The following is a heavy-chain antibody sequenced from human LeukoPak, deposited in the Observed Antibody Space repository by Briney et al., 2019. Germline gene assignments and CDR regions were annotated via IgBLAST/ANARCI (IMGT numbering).Heavy chain of an antibody. CDR3: ARDRLGGDLTGESPY. CDR1: GYPFDNFG. CDR2: ISAYNGNT. V-gene: IGHV1-18*01. D-gene: IGHD4-17*01. Sequence: ASVKVSCKASGYPFDNFGLTWVRQAPGQGLEWMGWISAYNGNTHYAQKFRGRLTMTTDTSTTTAYLELRSLKFDDTAVYYCARDRLGGDLTGESPYWGQGTLVTVSS. J-gene: IGHJ4*02.